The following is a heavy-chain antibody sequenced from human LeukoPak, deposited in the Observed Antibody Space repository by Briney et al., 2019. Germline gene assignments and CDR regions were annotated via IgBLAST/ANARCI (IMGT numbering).Heavy chain of an antibody. CDR1: GYTFTGYY. J-gene: IGHJ4*02. Sequence: VASVKVSCKASGYTFTGYYMHWVRQAPGQGLEWMGWINPNSGGTNYAQKFQGRVTMTRDTSISTAYMELSRLRSDDTAVYYCARDSGDYGDYTFDYWGQGTLVTVSS. D-gene: IGHD4-17*01. V-gene: IGHV1-2*02. CDR2: INPNSGGT. CDR3: ARDSGDYGDYTFDY.